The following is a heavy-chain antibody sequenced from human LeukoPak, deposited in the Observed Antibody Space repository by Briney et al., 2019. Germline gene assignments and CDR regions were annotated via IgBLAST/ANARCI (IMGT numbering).Heavy chain of an antibody. CDR2: IYYSGST. J-gene: IGHJ5*02. V-gene: IGHV4-61*01. Sequence: SETLSLTCTVSGGSVSSGSYYWSWLRQPPGKGLEWIGYIYYSGSTNYNPSLKSRVTISVDTSKNQFSLKLSSVTAADTAVYYCARGTYSSSSWFDPWGQRTLVTVSS. CDR1: GGSVSSGSYY. CDR3: ARGTYSSSSWFDP. D-gene: IGHD6-13*01.